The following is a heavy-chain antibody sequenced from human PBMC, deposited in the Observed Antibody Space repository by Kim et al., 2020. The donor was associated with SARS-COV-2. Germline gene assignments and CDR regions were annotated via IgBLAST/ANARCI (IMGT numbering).Heavy chain of an antibody. V-gene: IGHV3-64D*09. J-gene: IGHJ6*01. D-gene: IGHD6-13*01. Sequence: GGSLRLSCSASGFIFSNYALHWVRQSPGKGLEYVSVINTNGDKTYYGESVKGRLTISRDNSKSTLYLQMSSLRGEDTAVYYCVKDLRNEFSSWPRYYY. CDR2: INTNGDKT. CDR1: GFIFSNYA. CDR3: VKDLRNEFSSWPRYYY.